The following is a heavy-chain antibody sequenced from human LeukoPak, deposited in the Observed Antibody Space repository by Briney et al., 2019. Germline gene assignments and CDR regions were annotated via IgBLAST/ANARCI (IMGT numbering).Heavy chain of an antibody. Sequence: GGSLRLSCGASGFTFGTYAMSWVRQAPGKGLEWVSCIGGSGVTYYADSVKGRFTMSRDNSQNTLFLQMNSLRVEDTAVYYCAKARGHPWPSYYFDYWGQGTLVTVSS. V-gene: IGHV3-23*01. CDR1: GFTFGTYA. CDR3: AKARGHPWPSYYFDY. CDR2: IGGSGVT. D-gene: IGHD5-12*01. J-gene: IGHJ4*02.